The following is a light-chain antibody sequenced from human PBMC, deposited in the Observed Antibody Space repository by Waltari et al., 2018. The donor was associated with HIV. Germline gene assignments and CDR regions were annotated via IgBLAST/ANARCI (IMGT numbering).Light chain of an antibody. CDR2: NNN. V-gene: IGLV1-44*01. CDR3: AARDDSLNGWV. Sequence: QSVLNQPPSASGTPGRRVTISCSGHSSNVGSNSVNLYRQVPGTAPKLLMCNNNQRSSGVTDRFSGSKSGTSASLAIRGLRSEEEADYYCAARDDSLNGWVFGGGTKLTVL. CDR1: SSNVGSNS. J-gene: IGLJ3*02.